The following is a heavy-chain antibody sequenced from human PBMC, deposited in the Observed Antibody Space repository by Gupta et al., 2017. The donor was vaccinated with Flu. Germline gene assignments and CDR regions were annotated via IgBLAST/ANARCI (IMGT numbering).Heavy chain of an antibody. CDR3: ASKPTYYDILTGYYLPYYFDY. J-gene: IGHJ4*02. V-gene: IGHV3-23*01. Sequence: VRQAPGKGLEWVSAISGSGGTTYYADSVKGRFTISRDNSKNTLYLQMNSLRAEDTAVYYCASKPTYYDILTGYYLPYYFDYWGQGTLVTVSS. D-gene: IGHD3-9*01. CDR2: ISGSGGTT.